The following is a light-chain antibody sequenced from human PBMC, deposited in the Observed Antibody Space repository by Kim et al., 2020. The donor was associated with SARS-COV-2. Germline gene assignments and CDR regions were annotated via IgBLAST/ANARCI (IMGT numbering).Light chain of an antibody. J-gene: IGLJ3*02. Sequence: QSVLTQPPSVSAAPGQKVTISCSGSNSNIGNNYVSWYQHLPGTAPKLLIYDNNERPSGIPDRFSGSKSGTSATLDITGLQTGDEADYYCGTWDSSLSAGVFGGGTQLTV. CDR1: NSNIGNNY. CDR3: GTWDSSLSAGV. CDR2: DNN. V-gene: IGLV1-51*01.